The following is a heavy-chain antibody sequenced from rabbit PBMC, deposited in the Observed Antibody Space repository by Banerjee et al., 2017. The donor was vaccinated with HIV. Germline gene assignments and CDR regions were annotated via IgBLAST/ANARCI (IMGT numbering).Heavy chain of an antibody. D-gene: IGHD4-1*01. CDR2: IAPSSDIT. J-gene: IGHJ4*01. CDR1: GFTLSNYW. Sequence: QEQLVESGGGLVQPGASLTLTCTASGFTLSNYWMCWVRQAPGKGLEWIGCIAPSSDITYYATWAKGRFTISKTSSTTVTLQMTSLTAADTATHFCARDLAGVIGWNFNLWGPGTLVTVS. CDR3: ARDLAGVIGWNFNL. V-gene: IGHV1S45*01.